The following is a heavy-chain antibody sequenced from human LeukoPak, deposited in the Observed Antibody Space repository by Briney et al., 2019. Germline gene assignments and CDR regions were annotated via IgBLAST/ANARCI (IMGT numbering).Heavy chain of an antibody. D-gene: IGHD5-12*01. CDR1: GYTFTSYD. Sequence: ASVKVSCKASGYTFTSYDINWVRRATGQGLEWMGWMNPNSGNTGYAQKFQGRVTITRNTSISTAYMELSSLRSEDTAVYYCARVIVYSGYDYYYYYYMDVWGKGTTVTVSS. CDR3: ARVIVYSGYDYYYYYYMDV. J-gene: IGHJ6*03. V-gene: IGHV1-8*03. CDR2: MNPNSGNT.